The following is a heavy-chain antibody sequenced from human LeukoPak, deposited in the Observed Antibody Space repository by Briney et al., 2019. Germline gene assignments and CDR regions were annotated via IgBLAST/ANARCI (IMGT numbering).Heavy chain of an antibody. Sequence: PGGSLRLSCAASGFTFSSYRMSWVRQAPGKGLEWVANIKQDGSEKYYVDSVKGRFTISRDNAKNSLYLQMNSLRAEDTAVYYCARSRVEMATISAWYFNLWGRGTLVTVSS. CDR3: ARSRVEMATISAWYFNL. V-gene: IGHV3-7*01. D-gene: IGHD5-24*01. CDR2: IKQDGSEK. J-gene: IGHJ2*01. CDR1: GFTFSSYR.